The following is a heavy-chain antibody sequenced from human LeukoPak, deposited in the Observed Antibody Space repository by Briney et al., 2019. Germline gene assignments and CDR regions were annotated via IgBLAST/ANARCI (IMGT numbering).Heavy chain of an antibody. CDR3: ARERRWGYIVFDY. J-gene: IGHJ4*02. Sequence: QPGGSLRLSCAASGFTFSSYAMHWVRQAPGKGLEWVAVISYDGSNKYYADSVKGRFTISRDNSKNTLYLQMDSLRAEDTAVYYCARERRWGYIVFDYWGQGTLVTVSS. V-gene: IGHV3-30-3*01. CDR2: ISYDGSNK. D-gene: IGHD4-23*01. CDR1: GFTFSSYA.